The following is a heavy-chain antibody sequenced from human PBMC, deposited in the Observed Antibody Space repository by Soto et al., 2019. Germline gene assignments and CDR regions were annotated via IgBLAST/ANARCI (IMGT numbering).Heavy chain of an antibody. CDR1: GFTFSSYA. V-gene: IGHV3-23*01. J-gene: IGHJ5*02. Sequence: HPGGSLRLSCAASGFTFSSYAMSWVRQAPGKGLEWVSAISGSGGSTYYADSVKGRFTISRDNSKNTLYLQMNSLRAEDTAVYYCAKDPTVRNWFDPWGQGTLVTVSS. CDR3: AKDPTVRNWFDP. CDR2: ISGSGGST.